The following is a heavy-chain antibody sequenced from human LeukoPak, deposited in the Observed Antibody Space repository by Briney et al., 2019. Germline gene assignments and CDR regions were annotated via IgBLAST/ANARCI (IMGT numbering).Heavy chain of an antibody. D-gene: IGHD2-21*02. Sequence: ASVKVSCKASGYTLTSYGISWVRQAPGQGLEWMGWISAYNGNTNYAQKLQGRVTMTTDTSTSTAYMELSNLRSEEAAVYYFARELLVAPPGGAFDIWGQGTMVTVSS. CDR3: ARELLVAPPGGAFDI. CDR1: GYTLTSYG. V-gene: IGHV1-18*01. CDR2: ISAYNGNT. J-gene: IGHJ3*02.